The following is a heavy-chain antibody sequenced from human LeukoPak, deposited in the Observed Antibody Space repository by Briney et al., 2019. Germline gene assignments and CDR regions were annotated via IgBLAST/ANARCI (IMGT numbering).Heavy chain of an antibody. Sequence: GGSLRLSCAASGFTFSSYSMNWVRQAPGKGLEWVSSISSSSSYIYYADSVKGRFTISRDNAKNSLYLQMNSLRAEDTAVYYCARVTDYYDSSGYYRVYYYYMDVWGKGTTVTISS. CDR2: ISSSSSYI. CDR1: GFTFSSYS. D-gene: IGHD3-22*01. J-gene: IGHJ6*03. V-gene: IGHV3-21*01. CDR3: ARVTDYYDSSGYYRVYYYYMDV.